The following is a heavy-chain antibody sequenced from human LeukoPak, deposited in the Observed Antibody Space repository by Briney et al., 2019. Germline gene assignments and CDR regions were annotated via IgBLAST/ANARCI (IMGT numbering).Heavy chain of an antibody. CDR3: ARGDIVVVVAATGEQPFFDY. D-gene: IGHD2-15*01. Sequence: SETLPLTCTVSGGSISSYYWSWIRQPPGKGLEWIGYIYYSGSTNYNPSLKSRVTISVDTSKNQFSLKLSSVTAADTAVYYCARGDIVVVVAATGEQPFFDYWGQGTLVTVSS. J-gene: IGHJ4*02. V-gene: IGHV4-59*01. CDR2: IYYSGST. CDR1: GGSISSYY.